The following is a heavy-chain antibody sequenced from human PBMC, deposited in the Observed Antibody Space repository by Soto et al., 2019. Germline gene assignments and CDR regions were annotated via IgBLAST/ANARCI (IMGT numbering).Heavy chain of an antibody. CDR2: IYHSGST. Sequence: LSLTCAVSGGSISSGGYSWSWIRQPPGKGLEWIGYIYHSGSTNYNPSLKSRVTISVDKSKNQFSLKLSSVTAADTAVYYCARVAVAGTRVDYWGQGTLVTVSS. V-gene: IGHV4-30-2*01. CDR1: GGSISSGGYS. D-gene: IGHD6-19*01. J-gene: IGHJ4*02. CDR3: ARVAVAGTRVDY.